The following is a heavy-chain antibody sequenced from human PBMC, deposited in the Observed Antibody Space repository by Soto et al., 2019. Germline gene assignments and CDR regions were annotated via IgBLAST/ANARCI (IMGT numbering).Heavy chain of an antibody. CDR3: ARYGDYAGSFFDY. J-gene: IGHJ4*02. D-gene: IGHD4-17*01. Sequence: GGSLRLSCAASGFTFSSYAMSWVRQAPGKGLEWVSAISGSGGSTYYADSVKGRFTISRDNSKNTLYLQMNSLRAEDTAVYYCARYGDYAGSFFDYWGQGTLVTVSS. V-gene: IGHV3-23*01. CDR1: GFTFSSYA. CDR2: ISGSGGST.